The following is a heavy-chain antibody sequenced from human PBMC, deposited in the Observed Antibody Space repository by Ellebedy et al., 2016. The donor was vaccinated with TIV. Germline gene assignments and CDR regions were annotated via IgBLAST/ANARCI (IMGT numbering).Heavy chain of an antibody. Sequence: GESLKISCTASGFTFGDYAMSWVRQAPGKGLEWVGFIRSKAYGGTTEYAASVKGRFTISRDDSKSIAYLQMNSLKTEDTAVYYCARAPHAVRYFDGWFDPWGQGTLVTVSS. V-gene: IGHV3-49*04. CDR2: IRSKAYGGTT. CDR1: GFTFGDYA. J-gene: IGHJ5*02. CDR3: ARAPHAVRYFDGWFDP. D-gene: IGHD3-9*01.